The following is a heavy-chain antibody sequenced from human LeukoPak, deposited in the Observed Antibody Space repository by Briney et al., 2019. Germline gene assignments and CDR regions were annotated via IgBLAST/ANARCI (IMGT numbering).Heavy chain of an antibody. J-gene: IGHJ4*02. CDR1: GFTFSSFG. Sequence: GGSLRLSCAASGFTFSSFGMSWVRQAPGKGLEWVSGISGSGGSTNYADSVKGRFTISRDNSKNTVYLQMNSLRVEDTAVYYCADGYGSGSYFGLWGQGTLVTVSS. V-gene: IGHV3-23*01. D-gene: IGHD3-10*01. CDR2: ISGSGGST. CDR3: ADGYGSGSYFGL.